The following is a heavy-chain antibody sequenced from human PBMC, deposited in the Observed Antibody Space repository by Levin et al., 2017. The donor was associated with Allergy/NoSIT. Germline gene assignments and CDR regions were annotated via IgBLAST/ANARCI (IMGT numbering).Heavy chain of an antibody. CDR3: AKDMGSNLYYNAMDV. CDR1: GFTFDDYA. CDR2: SSWNSDTI. J-gene: IGHJ6*02. D-gene: IGHD6-13*01. Sequence: PGGSLRLSCAVSGFTFDDYAMHWVRQRPGKGPEWVASSSWNSDTIGYADSVKGRFTISRDNSKNSLYLQMYSLRTEDTALYYCAKDMGSNLYYNAMDVWGQGTTVIVSS. V-gene: IGHV3-9*01.